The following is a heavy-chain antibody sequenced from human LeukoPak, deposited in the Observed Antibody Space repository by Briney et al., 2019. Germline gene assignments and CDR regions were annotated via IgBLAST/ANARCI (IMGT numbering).Heavy chain of an antibody. CDR2: IKQDGTEK. D-gene: IGHD1-26*01. J-gene: IGHJ6*03. V-gene: IGHV3-7*01. CDR1: GFTFSGYW. Sequence: PGGSLRLSCAASGFTFSGYWMSWVRQAPGKGLEWVANIKQDGTEKYYVDSVKGRFTISRDNAKNSLYLQMNSLRAEDTAVYYCARDPYSGAYSEGYYYYYMDVWGTGTTVTVSS. CDR3: ARDPYSGAYSEGYYYYYMDV.